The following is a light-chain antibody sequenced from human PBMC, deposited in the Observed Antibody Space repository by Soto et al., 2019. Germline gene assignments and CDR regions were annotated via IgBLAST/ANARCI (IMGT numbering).Light chain of an antibody. CDR1: QSINSAH. J-gene: IGKJ4*01. V-gene: IGKV3-20*01. CDR2: GAY. Sequence: EVILTQSPGTLSLSPGERGTLSCRASQSINSAHLVWYQQKPGQAPRLLIYGAYSRATGIPDRFSGSGAGTDFKLRVRRLEPEDFAVYYCQHYDGSPLTFGGGTKVELQ. CDR3: QHYDGSPLT.